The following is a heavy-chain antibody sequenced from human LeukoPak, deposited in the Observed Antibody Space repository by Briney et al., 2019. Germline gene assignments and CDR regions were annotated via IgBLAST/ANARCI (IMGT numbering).Heavy chain of an antibody. Sequence: GGSLRLSCAASGFTVSSNYMSWVRQAPAKGLEWVSIIYSGGSTYFADSVKGRFTISRDNSKNTLYLQMNSLRAEDTALYYCARVPVASWIQLDSWGQGTLVTVSS. D-gene: IGHD6-13*01. V-gene: IGHV3-53*01. CDR2: IYSGGST. CDR3: ARVPVASWIQLDS. J-gene: IGHJ4*02. CDR1: GFTVSSNY.